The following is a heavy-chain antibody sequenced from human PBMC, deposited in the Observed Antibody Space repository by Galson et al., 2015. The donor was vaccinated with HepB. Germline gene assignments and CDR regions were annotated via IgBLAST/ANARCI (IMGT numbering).Heavy chain of an antibody. V-gene: IGHV1-18*04. CDR1: GYTFISHG. Sequence: SVKVSCKASGYTFISHGITWVRQAPGQGLEWMGWISSYKANTNYAQNFQGRVTMTTDTSTSTAYMELRSLRSDDTVVYYCARAFYYDSSGLSPYYFDYWGLGTLVTVSS. J-gene: IGHJ4*02. CDR2: ISSYKANT. D-gene: IGHD3-22*01. CDR3: ARAFYYDSSGLSPYYFDY.